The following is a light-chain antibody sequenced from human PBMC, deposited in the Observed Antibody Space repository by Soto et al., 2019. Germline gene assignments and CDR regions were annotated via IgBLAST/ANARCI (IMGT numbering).Light chain of an antibody. CDR3: LQDYNLWT. CDR1: QRIGND. V-gene: IGKV1-6*01. CDR2: AAS. Sequence: AIQVTQSPSSLSASVGDRVTITGRARQRIGNDLGWYQQKPGKAPKLLIYAASSLQSGVPPRFSASGSGTTFTLTISSLQPEDSATYYCLQDYNLWTFGQGNKLEI. J-gene: IGKJ1*01.